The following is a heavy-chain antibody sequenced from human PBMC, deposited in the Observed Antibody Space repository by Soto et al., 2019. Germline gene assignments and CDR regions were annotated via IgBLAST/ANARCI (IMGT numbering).Heavy chain of an antibody. CDR2: INHSGST. D-gene: IGHD3-10*01. V-gene: IGHV4-34*01. Sequence: SETLSLTCAVYGGSFSGYYWSWIRQPPGKGLEWIGEINHSGSTNYNPSLKSRVTISVDTSKNQFSLKLSSVTAADTAVYYCARDGPYYYGSGSYYKRRGPYYLDHWGQVTLVTVSS. J-gene: IGHJ4*02. CDR3: ARDGPYYYGSGSYYKRRGPYYLDH. CDR1: GGSFSGYY.